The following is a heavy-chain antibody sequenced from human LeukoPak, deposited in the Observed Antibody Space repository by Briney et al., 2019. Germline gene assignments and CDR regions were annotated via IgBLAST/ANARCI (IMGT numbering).Heavy chain of an antibody. V-gene: IGHV3-7*01. CDR3: ARDASPSFGNYDVDAFDI. CDR1: GFSFTSYW. J-gene: IGHJ3*02. D-gene: IGHD1-7*01. CDR2: IKQDGSEK. Sequence: GGSLRLSCATSGFSFTSYWMTWVRQDPGKGLELVANIKQDGSEKNYVASVKGRFTISRDNAKNSLCLQMNSLRAEDTAVYYCARDASPSFGNYDVDAFDIWGQGTMVTVSS.